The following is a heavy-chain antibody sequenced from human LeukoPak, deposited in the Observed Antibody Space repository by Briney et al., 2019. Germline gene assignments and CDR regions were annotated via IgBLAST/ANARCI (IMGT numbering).Heavy chain of an antibody. CDR2: VDANGRTT. J-gene: IGHJ5*02. CDR3: YCRDDLPA. Sequence: PGGSLRLSCSASGLTVTHYAMHWVRQAPGKGLEYVSAVDANGRTTYYADSVKGRFTISRDDSKNTLYFHMSSLRPEDTAIYYCYCRDDLPAWGQGTLVTISS. V-gene: IGHV3-64D*06. D-gene: IGHD5-24*01. CDR1: GLTVTHYA.